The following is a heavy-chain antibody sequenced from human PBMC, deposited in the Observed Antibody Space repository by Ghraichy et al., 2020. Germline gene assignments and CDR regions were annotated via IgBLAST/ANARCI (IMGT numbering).Heavy chain of an antibody. CDR1: GYSISSGYY. CDR3: ARYYREGPREYYFDY. J-gene: IGHJ4*02. Sequence: SETLSLTCAVSGYSISSGYYWGWIRQPPGKGLEWIGSIYHSGSTYYNPSLKSRVTISVDTSKNQFSLKLSSVTAADTAVYYCARYYREGPREYYFDYWGQGTLVTVSS. CDR2: IYHSGST. D-gene: IGHD3-16*01. V-gene: IGHV4-38-2*01.